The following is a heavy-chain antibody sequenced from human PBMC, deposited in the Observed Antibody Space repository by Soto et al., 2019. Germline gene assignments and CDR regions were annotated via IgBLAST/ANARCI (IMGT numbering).Heavy chain of an antibody. Sequence: SQTLSLTCAISGDSVSSNRAAWSWIRQSPSRGLEWLGRTYYRSKWYNDYAVSVKSRITINPDTSKNQFSLQLNSVTPEDTAVYYCARAWRFSSGWYGSFSYWGQGTMVTVYS. CDR2: TYYRSKWYN. V-gene: IGHV6-1*01. CDR3: ARAWRFSSGWYGSFSY. D-gene: IGHD6-19*01. CDR1: GDSVSSNRAA. J-gene: IGHJ4*02.